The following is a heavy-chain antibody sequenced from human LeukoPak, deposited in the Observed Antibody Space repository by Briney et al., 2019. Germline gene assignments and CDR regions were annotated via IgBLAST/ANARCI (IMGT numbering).Heavy chain of an antibody. CDR3: TTVTLRPVGL. Sequence: GGSLRLSCAASGFSFSRAWVSWVRQAPGKGLEWVGRIKSKSDGGTTDYAAPVKGRFTISRDDSKNTLFLQVNSLKIEDTAAYYCTTVTLRPVGLWGQGTLVTVSS. CDR2: IKSKSDGGTT. J-gene: IGHJ4*02. CDR1: GFSFSRAW. D-gene: IGHD3-10*01. V-gene: IGHV3-15*05.